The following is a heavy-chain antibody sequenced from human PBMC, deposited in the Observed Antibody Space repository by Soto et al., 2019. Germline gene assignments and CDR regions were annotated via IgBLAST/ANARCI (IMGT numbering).Heavy chain of an antibody. V-gene: IGHV4-4*07. J-gene: IGHJ4*02. CDR1: GVAATSYT. D-gene: IGHD2-21*02. CDR2: VFSSVSA. CDR3: TRDGMTTGDT. Sequence: AETLSLTCMVSGVAATSYTWSRVRQPANKGLEWIGRVFSSVSATYSPSLKSRVRISMDTPENRISLKLDSVTAADAGVYYCTRDGMTTGDTWGPGTLVTVSS.